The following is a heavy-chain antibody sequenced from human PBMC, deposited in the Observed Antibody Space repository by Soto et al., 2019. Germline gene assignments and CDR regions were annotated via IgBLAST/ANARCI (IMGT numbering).Heavy chain of an antibody. D-gene: IGHD6-6*01. V-gene: IGHV4-59*08. Sequence: PSETLSLTCTVSGGSIISYYWSWIRQPPWKGLEWIGYIYYSGSTNYNPSLKSRVTISVDTSKNQFSLKLSSVTAADTAVYYCAGVRIAARLNWFDPWGQGSLVTVSS. CDR1: GGSIISYY. CDR3: AGVRIAARLNWFDP. CDR2: IYYSGST. J-gene: IGHJ5*02.